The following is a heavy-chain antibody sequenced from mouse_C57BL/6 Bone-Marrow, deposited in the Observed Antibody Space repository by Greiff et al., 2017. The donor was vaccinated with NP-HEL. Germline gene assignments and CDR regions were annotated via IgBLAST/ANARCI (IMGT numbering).Heavy chain of an antibody. CDR3: ARNYYGSYWYFDV. Sequence: VQLQQPGAELVKPGASVKLSCKASGYTFTSYWMQWVKQRPGQGLEWIGEIDPSDSYTNYNQKFKGKATLTVDTSSSTAYMQLSSLTSEDSAVYYCARNYYGSYWYFDVWGTGTTVTVSS. D-gene: IGHD1-1*01. J-gene: IGHJ1*03. V-gene: IGHV1-50*01. CDR1: GYTFTSYW. CDR2: IDPSDSYT.